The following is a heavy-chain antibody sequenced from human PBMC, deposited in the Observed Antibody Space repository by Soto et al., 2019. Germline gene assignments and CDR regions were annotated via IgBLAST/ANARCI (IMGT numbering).Heavy chain of an antibody. Sequence: SETLSLTCAFYGGSFSDYYWTLVRQAPGRGLEWIGETNHSGSTYYNPSLKSRVTISVDTSKNQFSLKLSSVAAADTAVYYCARGVVRRVIIQYTSFFDYWGQGTQVTVPQ. CDR3: ARGVVRRVIIQYTSFFDY. D-gene: IGHD3-10*01. J-gene: IGHJ4*02. CDR1: GGSFSDYY. CDR2: TNHSGST. V-gene: IGHV4-34*01.